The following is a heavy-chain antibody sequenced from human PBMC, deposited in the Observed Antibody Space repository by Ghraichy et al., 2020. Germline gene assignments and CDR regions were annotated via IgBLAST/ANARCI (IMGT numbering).Heavy chain of an antibody. D-gene: IGHD3-10*01. CDR1: SGSVTSTSFY. CDR2: IHYSGVT. Sequence: SETLSLTCTVSSGSVTSTSFYWTWIRQPPGQGLEWIGDIHYSGVTTYNSSLKSRVTISLDTSKNQFSLKMTSVTAADTAVYYCARDLRIEASGSLHNFGLDVWGQGTRETGSS. V-gene: IGHV4-61*01. CDR3: ARDLRIEASGSLHNFGLDV. J-gene: IGHJ6*02.